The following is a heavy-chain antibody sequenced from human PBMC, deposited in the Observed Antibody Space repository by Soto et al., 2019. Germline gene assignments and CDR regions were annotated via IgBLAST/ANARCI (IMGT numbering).Heavy chain of an antibody. CDR2: ILDDGSNK. V-gene: IGHV3-33*01. D-gene: IGHD1-26*01. J-gene: IGHJ4*02. CDR1: GFTFSNYG. CDR3: AGGTDYFDY. Sequence: QVQLVESGGDVVQPGRSLRLSCAASGFTFSNYGMHWARQAPGKGLEWVAAILDDGSNKYYADSVKGRFTISRDNSKNTLDLQMNSLRAEDTAVYYCAGGTDYFDYCGQGTLVTVSS.